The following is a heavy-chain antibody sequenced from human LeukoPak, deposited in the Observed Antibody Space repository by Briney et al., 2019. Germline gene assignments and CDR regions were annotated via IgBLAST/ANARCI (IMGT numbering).Heavy chain of an antibody. CDR2: ISGSGGST. CDR1: GFTFSSYG. J-gene: IGHJ4*02. Sequence: GGSLRLSCAASGFTFSSYGISWVRQAPGKGLEWVSGISGSGGSTNYADSVKGRFTISRDNSKNTLYLQMNSLRAEDTAVYYCAKQADYDYVWGTFDYWGQGTLVTVSS. CDR3: AKQADYDYVWGTFDY. D-gene: IGHD3-16*01. V-gene: IGHV3-23*01.